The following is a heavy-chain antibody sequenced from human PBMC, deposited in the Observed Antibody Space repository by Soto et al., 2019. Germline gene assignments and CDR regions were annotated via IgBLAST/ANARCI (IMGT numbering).Heavy chain of an antibody. J-gene: IGHJ4*02. CDR2: IYYSGPT. CDR3: ARGYSHYAH. D-gene: IGHD4-4*01. Sequence: SLSMSLTWTVSGGSVSRDSNFWSWIRQPPGKGLEWIGYIYYSGPTRYNPSLESRVTISIDSSKNQVSLNLTSVTAADTAVYYCARGYSHYAHWGRGTLVTVSS. CDR1: GGSVSRDSNF. V-gene: IGHV4-61*01.